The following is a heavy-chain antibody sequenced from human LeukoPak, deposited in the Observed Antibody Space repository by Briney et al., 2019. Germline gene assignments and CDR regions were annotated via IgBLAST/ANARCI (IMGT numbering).Heavy chain of an antibody. CDR3: TRGLPTDKIDY. D-gene: IGHD4-17*01. CDR2: MHYGGSP. V-gene: IGHV4-30-4*01. J-gene: IGHJ4*02. Sequence: PSQTLSLTCTVSGGSISRGDYIWTWIRQPPGKGLEWIGRMHYGGSPSYNPSLQSRVTISADTSKNQFSLNVYSVTAADTAVYYCTRGLPTDKIDYWGQGTLVTVSS. CDR1: GGSISRGDYI.